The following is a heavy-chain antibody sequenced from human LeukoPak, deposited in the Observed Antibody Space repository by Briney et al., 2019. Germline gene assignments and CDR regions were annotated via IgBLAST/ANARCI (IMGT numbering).Heavy chain of an antibody. CDR1: GFTFSSYG. D-gene: IGHD6-19*01. CDR3: ASPVSTYSSGWYYFDY. CDR2: ISYDGSNK. V-gene: IGHV3-30*03. J-gene: IGHJ4*02. Sequence: VGSLRLSCAASGFTFSSYGMHWVRQAPGKGLEWVAVISYDGSNKYYADSVKGRFTISRDNSKNTPYLQMNSLRAEDTAVYYCASPVSTYSSGWYYFDYWGQGTLVTVSS.